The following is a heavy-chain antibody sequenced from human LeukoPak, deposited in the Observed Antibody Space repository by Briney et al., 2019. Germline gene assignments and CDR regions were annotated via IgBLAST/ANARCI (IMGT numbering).Heavy chain of an antibody. D-gene: IGHD1-26*01. CDR2: IFHSGST. CDR3: ARDSGSYNSFDP. V-gene: IGHV4-38-2*02. Sequence: SETLSLTCTVSGYSISSGYYWGWIRQPPGKGLEWIGSIFHSGSTYYNPSLKSRVTISVDTSKNQFSLKLSSVTAADTAVYYCARDSGSYNSFDPWGQGTLVTVSS. CDR1: GYSISSGYY. J-gene: IGHJ5*02.